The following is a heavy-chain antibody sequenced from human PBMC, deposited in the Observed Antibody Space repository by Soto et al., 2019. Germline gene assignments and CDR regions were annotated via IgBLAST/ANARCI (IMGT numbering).Heavy chain of an antibody. CDR3: ARVGVFGSGSPTEY. CDR1: GFTFRGYA. Sequence: QVQLVESGGGVVQPGRSLRLSCVASGFTFRGYAMHWVRQAPGRGLEWVAIIWYNGSNKYYADSVKGRFTISRDDSKNTVYLQMSSLRAEDTAVYYCARVGVFGSGSPTEYWGQGTLVTVSS. D-gene: IGHD3-10*01. V-gene: IGHV3-33*01. J-gene: IGHJ4*02. CDR2: IWYNGSNK.